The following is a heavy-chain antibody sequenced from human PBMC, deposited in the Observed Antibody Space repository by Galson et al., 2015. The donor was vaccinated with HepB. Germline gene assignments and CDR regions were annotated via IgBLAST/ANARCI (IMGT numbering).Heavy chain of an antibody. V-gene: IGHV3-9*01. D-gene: IGHD3-22*01. CDR3: AKGLDSIGYYFPDY. CDR2: ISWNSGSI. Sequence: SLRLSCAASGFTFDDYAMHWVRQAPGKGLEWVSGISWNSGSIGYADSVKGRFTIPRDNAKNSLYLQMNSLRAEDTALYYCAKGLDSIGYYFPDYWGQGTLVTVSS. J-gene: IGHJ4*02. CDR1: GFTFDDYA.